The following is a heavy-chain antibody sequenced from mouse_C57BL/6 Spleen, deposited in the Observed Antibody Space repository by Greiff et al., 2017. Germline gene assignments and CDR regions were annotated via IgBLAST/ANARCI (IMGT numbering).Heavy chain of an antibody. CDR1: GFTFSDFY. V-gene: IGHV7-1*01. CDR3: ARDASRGAMDY. CDR2: SRNKANDYTT. J-gene: IGHJ4*01. Sequence: EVKLMESGGGLVQSGRSLRLSCATSGFTFSDFYMEWVRQAPGKGLEWIAASRNKANDYTTEYSASVKGRVIVSRDTSQSILYLQMNALRAEDTAIYYCARDASRGAMDYWGQGTSGTVSS.